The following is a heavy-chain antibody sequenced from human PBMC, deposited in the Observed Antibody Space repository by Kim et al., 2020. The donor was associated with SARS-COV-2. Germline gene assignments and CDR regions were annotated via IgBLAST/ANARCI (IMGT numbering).Heavy chain of an antibody. J-gene: IGHJ4*02. CDR2: ISGSGGST. V-gene: IGHV3-23*01. CDR1: GFTFSSYA. D-gene: IGHD6-13*01. Sequence: GGSLRLSCAASGFTFSSYAMSWVRQAPGKGLEWVSAISGSGGSTYYADSVKGRFTISRDNSKNTLYLQMNSLRAEGTAVYYCAEDPSGVRIAAAGEGVYWGQGTVVTVSS. CDR3: AEDPSGVRIAAAGEGVY.